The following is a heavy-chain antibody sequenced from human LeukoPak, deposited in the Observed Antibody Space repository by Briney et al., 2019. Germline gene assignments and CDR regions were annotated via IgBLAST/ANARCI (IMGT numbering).Heavy chain of an antibody. CDR1: GFTFSSYS. J-gene: IGHJ3*02. CDR3: AREGKIANGAFDI. Sequence: GGSLRLSCAASGFTFSSYSMNWVRQAPGKGLEWVSRINSDGSSTSYADSVKGRFTISRDNAKNTLYLQMNSLRAEDTAVYYCAREGKIANGAFDIWGQGTMVTVSS. CDR2: INSDGSST. D-gene: IGHD2-8*01. V-gene: IGHV3-74*01.